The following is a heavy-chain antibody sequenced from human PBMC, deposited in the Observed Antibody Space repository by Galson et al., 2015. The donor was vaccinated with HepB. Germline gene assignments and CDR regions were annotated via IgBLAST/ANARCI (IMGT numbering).Heavy chain of an antibody. Sequence: SLRLSCAASGFTFSSYSMNWVRQAPGKGLEWVSYIGSSGSIIHYADSVKGRFTISRDDAMNSLYLQMNSLRAEDTAVYYCARVGTVGDNNWFDPWGQGTLVTVSS. CDR2: IGSSGSII. D-gene: IGHD3-9*01. CDR3: ARVGTVGDNNWFDP. V-gene: IGHV3-48*01. CDR1: GFTFSSYS. J-gene: IGHJ5*02.